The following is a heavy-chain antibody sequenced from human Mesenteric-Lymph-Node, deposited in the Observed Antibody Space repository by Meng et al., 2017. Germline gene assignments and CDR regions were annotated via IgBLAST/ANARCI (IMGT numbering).Heavy chain of an antibody. D-gene: IGHD3-22*01. Sequence: GESLKISCAASGFTFSSYSMNWVRQAPGKGLEWVSSISSSSSYIYYADSVKGRFTISRDNAKNSLYLQMNSLRAEDTAVYYCARDYDSSGYYYLHYYYYYGMDVWGQGTTVTVSS. CDR1: GFTFSSYS. CDR2: ISSSSSYI. J-gene: IGHJ6*02. CDR3: ARDYDSSGYYYLHYYYYYGMDV. V-gene: IGHV3-21*01.